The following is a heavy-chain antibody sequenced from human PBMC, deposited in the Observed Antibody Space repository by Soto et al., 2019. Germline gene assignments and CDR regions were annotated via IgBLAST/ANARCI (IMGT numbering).Heavy chain of an antibody. Sequence: SETLSLTCTVSGGSISSSSYYWGWIRQPPGKGLEWIGSIYYSGSTYYNPSLKSRVTISVDTSKNQFSLKLSSVTAADTAVYYCARHFRPRSMIVPVGAGEYFQHWGQGTLVTVSS. CDR1: GGSISSSSYY. J-gene: IGHJ1*01. D-gene: IGHD3-22*01. CDR2: IYYSGST. CDR3: ARHFRPRSMIVPVGAGEYFQH. V-gene: IGHV4-39*01.